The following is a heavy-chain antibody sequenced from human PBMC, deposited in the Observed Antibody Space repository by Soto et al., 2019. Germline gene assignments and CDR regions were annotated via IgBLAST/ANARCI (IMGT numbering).Heavy chain of an antibody. Sequence: WSLRLSCAASGFTFSNAWMSWVRQAPGKGLEWVGRIKSKTDGGTTDYAAPVKGRFTISRDDSKNTLYLQMNSLKTEDTAVYYCTTGGFSLLWFGELLNYWGQGTLVTVSS. CDR2: IKSKTDGGTT. D-gene: IGHD3-10*01. CDR1: GFTFSNAW. CDR3: TTGGFSLLWFGELLNY. J-gene: IGHJ4*02. V-gene: IGHV3-15*01.